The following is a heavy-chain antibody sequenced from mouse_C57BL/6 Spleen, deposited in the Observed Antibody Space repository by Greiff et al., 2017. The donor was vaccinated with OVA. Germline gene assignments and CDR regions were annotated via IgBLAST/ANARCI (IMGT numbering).Heavy chain of an antibody. Sequence: VQLQQPGAELVKPGASVKLSCKASGYTFTSYWMQWVKQRPGQGLEWIGEIDPSDSYTNYNQKFKGKATLTVDTSSSTAYMQLSSLTSEDSAVYYCARSEVGRRFAYWGQGTLVTVSA. D-gene: IGHD4-1*01. CDR2: IDPSDSYT. CDR3: ARSEVGRRFAY. V-gene: IGHV1-50*01. CDR1: GYTFTSYW. J-gene: IGHJ3*01.